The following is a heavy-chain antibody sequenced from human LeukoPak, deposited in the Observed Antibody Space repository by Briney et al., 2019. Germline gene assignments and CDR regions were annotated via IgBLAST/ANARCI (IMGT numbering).Heavy chain of an antibody. D-gene: IGHD3-10*01. Sequence: GGSLRLSCAASGFTFSSYAIHWVRQAPGKGLEWVAVISYDGSNKYYADSVKGRFTISRDNSKNTLYLQMNSLRAEDTAVYYCARIAMVRGVIDDYWGQGTLVTVSS. CDR2: ISYDGSNK. CDR3: ARIAMVRGVIDDY. V-gene: IGHV3-30*04. CDR1: GFTFSSYA. J-gene: IGHJ4*02.